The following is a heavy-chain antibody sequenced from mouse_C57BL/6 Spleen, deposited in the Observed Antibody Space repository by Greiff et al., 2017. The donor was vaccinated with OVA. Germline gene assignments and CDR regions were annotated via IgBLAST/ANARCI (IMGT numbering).Heavy chain of an antibody. Sequence: EVKLMESGGGLVKPGGSLKLSCAASGFTFSDYGMHWVRQAPEKGLEWVAYISSGSSTIYYADTVKGRFTISRDNAKNTLFLQMTSLRSEDTAMYYCASGDYYCSFYAMDYWGQGTSVTVSS. J-gene: IGHJ4*01. CDR3: ASGDYYCSFYAMDY. CDR1: GFTFSDYG. CDR2: ISSGSSTI. V-gene: IGHV5-17*01. D-gene: IGHD1-1*01.